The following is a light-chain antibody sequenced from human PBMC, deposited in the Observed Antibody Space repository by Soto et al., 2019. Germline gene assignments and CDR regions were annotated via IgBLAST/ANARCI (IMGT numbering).Light chain of an antibody. CDR3: QQSYSSPWT. Sequence: DIQMTQSPSSLSASVGDRVTITCRASQSISSYLNWYQQKPGKAPKLLIYAASSLQSGVPSRFSGSGSGTDFTLTISSLQREDFATYVCQQSYSSPWTFGQGTKVDI. CDR2: AAS. J-gene: IGKJ1*01. CDR1: QSISSY. V-gene: IGKV1-39*01.